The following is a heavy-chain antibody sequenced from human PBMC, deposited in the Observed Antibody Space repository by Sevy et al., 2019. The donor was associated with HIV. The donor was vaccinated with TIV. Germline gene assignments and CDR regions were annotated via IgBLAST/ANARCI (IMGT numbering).Heavy chain of an antibody. Sequence: QLGGSLRLSCAASGFTFSTYDMHWVRQAPGKGLEWVADISYDGSNKYYADSVKGRFTISRDNSKNTLYLQMNSLRAEDTAVYYCAKDGEDNWNFDYWGQGTLVTVSS. D-gene: IGHD1-20*01. CDR2: ISYDGSNK. J-gene: IGHJ4*02. CDR3: AKDGEDNWNFDY. V-gene: IGHV3-30*18. CDR1: GFTFSTYD.